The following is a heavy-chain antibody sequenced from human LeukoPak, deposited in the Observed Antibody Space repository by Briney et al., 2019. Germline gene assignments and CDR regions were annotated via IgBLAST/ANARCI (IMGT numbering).Heavy chain of an antibody. CDR1: GVSITSGSYY. CDR3: ARGASPKDAVFFDY. V-gene: IGHV4-61*02. Sequence: AQTLSLTCSVSGVSITSGSYYWGCIRQSAGEGLEWIGRVHSGVANYHNAAFRSGAAASEDAPKNQCSLQLNAVTAADTAVYYCARGASPKDAVFFDYWGQGALITVSS. CDR2: VHSGVAN. D-gene: IGHD3-16*01. J-gene: IGHJ4*02.